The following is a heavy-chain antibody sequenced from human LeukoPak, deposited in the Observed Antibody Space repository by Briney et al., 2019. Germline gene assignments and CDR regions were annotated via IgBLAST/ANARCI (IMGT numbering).Heavy chain of an antibody. CDR3: TKGLLS. CDR1: GFTFSISD. V-gene: IGHV3-30*02. CDR2: ISYDGSIK. Sequence: GGSLRLSCAASGFTFSISDMHWVRQAPGKGLQWVAFISYDGSIKHCADSVQGRCTISRDNSKNTLSLQLNSLRADDTAVFYCTKGLLSWGQGTLLTVAA. J-gene: IGHJ5*02.